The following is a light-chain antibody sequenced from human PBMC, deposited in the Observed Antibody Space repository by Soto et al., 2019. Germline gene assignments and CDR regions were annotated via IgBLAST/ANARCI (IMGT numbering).Light chain of an antibody. CDR2: QDT. Sequence: SYELTQPPLVSVSPGQTASITCSADKLGDKFVCWYQQKPGQSPVLVIYQDTKRPSGIPERFSGSNSGNTATLTISGTQALDEADYYCQAWDTSTAAVFGTGTKVTVL. V-gene: IGLV3-1*01. CDR3: QAWDTSTAAV. J-gene: IGLJ1*01. CDR1: KLGDKF.